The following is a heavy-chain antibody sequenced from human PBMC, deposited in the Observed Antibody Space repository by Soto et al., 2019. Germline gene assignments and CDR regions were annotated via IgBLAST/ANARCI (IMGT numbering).Heavy chain of an antibody. Sequence: SETLSLTCAVYGGSFSGYYWSWIRQPPGKGLEWIGEINHSGSTNYNPSLKSRVTISVDTSKNQFSLKLSSVTAADTAVYYCAREVIAARTNSRLDYWGQGTLVTVS. CDR3: AREVIAARTNSRLDY. D-gene: IGHD6-6*01. J-gene: IGHJ4*02. CDR1: GGSFSGYY. V-gene: IGHV4-34*01. CDR2: INHSGST.